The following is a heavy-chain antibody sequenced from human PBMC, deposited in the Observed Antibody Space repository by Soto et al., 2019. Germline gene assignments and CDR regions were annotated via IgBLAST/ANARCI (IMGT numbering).Heavy chain of an antibody. V-gene: IGHV3-23*01. J-gene: IGHJ4*02. CDR2: INIVGGAT. CDR3: TKNHYLGS. CDR1: GFTFSNYA. Sequence: EVQLLESGGGLVQPGGSLRLSCVASGFTFSNYAMSWVRQAPAKAPEWVSSINIVGGATNYADSVRGRFAMSRDDSTNTVFLQMNSLRADDTAVYYCTKNHYLGSWGQVTMVNVAS.